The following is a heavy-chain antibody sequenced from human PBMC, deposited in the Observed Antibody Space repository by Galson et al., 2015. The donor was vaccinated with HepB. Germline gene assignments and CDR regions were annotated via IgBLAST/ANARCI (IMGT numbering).Heavy chain of an antibody. V-gene: IGHV7-4-1*02. D-gene: IGHD3-3*01. CDR2: MNTNTGKP. J-gene: IGHJ6*03. CDR3: ARSPLRFLDWLPYYDYYYMDV. CDR1: GYTFTDYV. Sequence: SAKVSCKASGYTFTDYVVNWVRQAPGQGLEWMGWMNTNTGKPTYAPGFAGRFVFSLDTSVTTAFLQISSLETDDTAVYYCARSPLRFLDWLPYYDYYYMDVWGEGTTVTVPS.